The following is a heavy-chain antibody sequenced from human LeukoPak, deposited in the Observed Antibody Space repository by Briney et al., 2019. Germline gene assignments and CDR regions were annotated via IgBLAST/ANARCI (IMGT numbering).Heavy chain of an antibody. D-gene: IGHD2-21*02. Sequence: SVKVSCKASGGTFSSYAISWVRQAPGQGLAWMRRIIPVLGIANYAQKFQGRVTITADKSTSTAYMELSSLRSEDTAVYYCARPSLNCGGDCSALFYWGQGTLVTVSS. CDR2: IIPVLGIA. J-gene: IGHJ4*02. V-gene: IGHV1-69*04. CDR1: GGTFSSYA. CDR3: ARPSLNCGGDCSALFY.